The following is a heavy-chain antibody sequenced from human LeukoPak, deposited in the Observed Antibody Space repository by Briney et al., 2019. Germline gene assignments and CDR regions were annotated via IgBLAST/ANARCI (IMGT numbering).Heavy chain of an antibody. CDR2: IIPIFGTA. Sequence: SVKVSCKASGYTFTSYAMHWVRQAPGQRLEWMGGIIPIFGTANYAQKFQGRVTITADESTSTAYMELSSLRSEDTAVYYCANHGDSDYWGQGTLVTVSS. V-gene: IGHV1-69*13. D-gene: IGHD4-17*01. CDR3: ANHGDSDY. CDR1: GYTFTSYA. J-gene: IGHJ4*02.